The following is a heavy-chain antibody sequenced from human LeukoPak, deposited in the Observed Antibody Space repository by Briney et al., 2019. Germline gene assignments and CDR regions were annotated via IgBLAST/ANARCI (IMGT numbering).Heavy chain of an antibody. Sequence: GGSLRLSCAASGFTFSSYAMSWVRQAPGKGLEWVSAISGSGGSTYYADSVKGRFTISRDNSKNTLYLQMNSLRAEDTAVYYCARPYDSSGYWHFDYWAREPWSPSPQ. CDR1: GFTFSSYA. CDR2: ISGSGGST. V-gene: IGHV3-23*01. J-gene: IGHJ4*02. D-gene: IGHD3-22*01. CDR3: ARPYDSSGYWHFDY.